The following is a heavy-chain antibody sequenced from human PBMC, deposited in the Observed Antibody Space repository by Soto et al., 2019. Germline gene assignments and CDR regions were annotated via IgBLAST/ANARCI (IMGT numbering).Heavy chain of an antibody. D-gene: IGHD2-15*01. J-gene: IGHJ4*02. V-gene: IGHV3-30-3*01. CDR3: ASVRRGRSTQVAGPFDY. CDR2: ISHDGSEE. Sequence: QVQLVESGGGVVQPGRSLRLSCVVSKFILSTDAIHWVRQAPGRGLEWLSVISHDGSEEDFADSVQGRFCISGDNSKNTVFLQMNSLTPKDTAVYYCASVRRGRSTQVAGPFDYWGQGTLVTVS. CDR1: KFILSTDA.